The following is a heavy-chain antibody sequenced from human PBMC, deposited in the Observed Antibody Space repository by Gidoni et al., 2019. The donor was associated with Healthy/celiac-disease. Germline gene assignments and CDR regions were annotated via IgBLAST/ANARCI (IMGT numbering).Heavy chain of an antibody. Sequence: QVQLQESGPGLVKPSETLSLTCAVSGYSISSGYYWGWIRQPPGKGLEWIGSIYHSGSTYYNPSLKSLVTISVDTSKNQFSLKLSSVTAADTAVYYCARDGITIFGVVSFFYPNWFDPWGQGTLVTVSS. CDR2: IYHSGST. CDR1: GYSISSGYY. J-gene: IGHJ5*02. CDR3: ARDGITIFGVVSFFYPNWFDP. V-gene: IGHV4-38-2*02. D-gene: IGHD3-3*01.